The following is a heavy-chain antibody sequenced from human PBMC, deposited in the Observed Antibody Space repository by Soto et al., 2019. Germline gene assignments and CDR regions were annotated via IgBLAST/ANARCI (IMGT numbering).Heavy chain of an antibody. CDR3: AKYPTTVVTPRYNWFDP. Sequence: GGSLRLSCAASGFTFSSYAMSWVRQAPGKGLEWVSAISGSGGSTYYADSVKGRFTISRDNSKNTLYLQMNSLRAEDTAVYYCAKYPTTVVTPRYNWFDPWGQGTLVTVSS. D-gene: IGHD4-17*01. CDR2: ISGSGGST. CDR1: GFTFSSYA. V-gene: IGHV3-23*01. J-gene: IGHJ5*02.